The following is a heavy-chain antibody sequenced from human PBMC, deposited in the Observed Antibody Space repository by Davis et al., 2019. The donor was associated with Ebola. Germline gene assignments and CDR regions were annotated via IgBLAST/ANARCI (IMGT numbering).Heavy chain of an antibody. D-gene: IGHD6-13*01. J-gene: IGHJ4*02. Sequence: PSETLSLTCTVSGGSISSYYWSWIRQPPGKGLEWIGYIYYSGSTNYNPSLKSRVTISVDTSKNQFSLKLSSVTAADTAVYYCAREVAAAGTFPDYWGQGTLVTVSS. CDR2: IYYSGST. CDR1: GGSISSYY. CDR3: AREVAAAGTFPDY. V-gene: IGHV4-59*01.